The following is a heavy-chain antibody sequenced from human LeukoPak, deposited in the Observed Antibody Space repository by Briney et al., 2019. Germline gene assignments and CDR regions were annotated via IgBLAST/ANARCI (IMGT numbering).Heavy chain of an antibody. V-gene: IGHV3-11*01. D-gene: IGHD3-9*01. Sequence: GGSLRLSCAASGFTFRDYNMNWVRQAPGQGLEWVSYITDSGSSIHYADSVNGRFTISRDNAKNSLYLQMNSLRAEDSAVYYCARSIGLTGGGVDVWGRGTTVTVCS. J-gene: IGHJ6*02. CDR1: GFTFRDYN. CDR3: ARSIGLTGGGVDV. CDR2: ITDSGSSI.